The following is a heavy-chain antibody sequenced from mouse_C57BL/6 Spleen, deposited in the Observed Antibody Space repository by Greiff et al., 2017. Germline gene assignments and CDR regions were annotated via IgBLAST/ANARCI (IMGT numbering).Heavy chain of an antibody. V-gene: IGHV5-9*01. CDR1: GFTFSSYT. J-gene: IGHJ4*01. CDR2: ISGGGGNT. Sequence: EVMLVESGGGLVKPGGSLKLSCAASGFTFSSYTMSWVRQTPGQGLEWVATISGGGGNTYYHDSVKGRFTIAIDTAKSTVYLQMSSLTSEDTAVYYCARGCNYDNYAVAFWGQGPTVSVSS. CDR3: ARGCNYDNYAVAF. D-gene: IGHD2-4*01.